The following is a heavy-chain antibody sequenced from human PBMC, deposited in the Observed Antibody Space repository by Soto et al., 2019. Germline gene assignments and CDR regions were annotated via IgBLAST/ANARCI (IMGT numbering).Heavy chain of an antibody. J-gene: IGHJ4*02. CDR2: ISYDGSNK. CDR1: GFTFSSYA. V-gene: IGHV3-30-3*01. Sequence: QVQLVESGGGVVQPGRSLRLSCAASGFTFSSYAMNWVRQAPGKGLEWVAVISYDGSNKYYADSVKGRFTISRDNPKNTLYLQMNSLRVEDTAGYYCARGFYSGYDLDYWGQGTLVTVSA. D-gene: IGHD5-12*01. CDR3: ARGFYSGYDLDY.